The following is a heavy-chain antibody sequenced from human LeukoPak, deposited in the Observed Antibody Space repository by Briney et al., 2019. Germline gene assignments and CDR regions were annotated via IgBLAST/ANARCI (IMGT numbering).Heavy chain of an antibody. J-gene: IGHJ6*02. CDR3: ARSIGLTGGGVDV. CDR1: GFTFSDYN. Sequence: GGSLRLSCAASGFTFSDYNMNWVRQAPGKGLEWVSYITNGGSTIHHADSVKGRFTISRDNAKKTLYLQMNSLRAEDSAVYYCARSIGLTGGGVDVWGQGTTVTVSS. CDR2: ITNGGSTI. D-gene: IGHD3-9*01. V-gene: IGHV3-11*01.